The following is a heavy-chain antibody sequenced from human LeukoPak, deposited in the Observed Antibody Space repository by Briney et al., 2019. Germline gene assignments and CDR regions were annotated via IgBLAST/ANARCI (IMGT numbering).Heavy chain of an antibody. V-gene: IGHV3-33*01. D-gene: IGHD4-23*01. CDR2: IWYDGSNK. CDR3: ARDRDYGGNSFDY. J-gene: IGHJ4*02. Sequence: GGSLRLSCAASGFTFSSYGMHWVRQAPGKGLEWVAVIWYDGSNKYYADSVKGRFTISRDNSKNTLYLQMNSLRAEDTAVYYCARDRDYGGNSFDYWGQGALVTVSS. CDR1: GFTFSSYG.